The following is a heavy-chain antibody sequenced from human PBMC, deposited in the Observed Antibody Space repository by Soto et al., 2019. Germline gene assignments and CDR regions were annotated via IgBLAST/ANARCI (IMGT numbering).Heavy chain of an antibody. CDR3: ARDPDFWSGYWRDKWFDP. Sequence: ASVKVSCKASGYTFTSYGISWVRQAPGQGLEWMGWISAYNGNTNYAQKLQGRVTMTTDTSTSTAYMELRSLRSDDTAVYYCARDPDFWSGYWRDKWFDPWGQGTLVTVSS. CDR2: ISAYNGNT. CDR1: GYTFTSYG. J-gene: IGHJ5*02. V-gene: IGHV1-18*04. D-gene: IGHD3-3*01.